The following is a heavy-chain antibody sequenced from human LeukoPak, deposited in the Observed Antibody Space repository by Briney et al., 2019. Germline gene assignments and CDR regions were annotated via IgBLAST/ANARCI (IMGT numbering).Heavy chain of an antibody. J-gene: IGHJ4*02. Sequence: GGSLRLSCAASGFTVSSNYMSWVRQAPGKGLEWVSVIYSGGSTYYADSVKGRFTITRDNSKNTLYLQMNSLRAEDTAVYYCARLTQYYFDTSGHSGYFDYWGQGTLVTVSS. D-gene: IGHD3-22*01. CDR3: ARLTQYYFDTSGHSGYFDY. CDR1: GFTVSSNY. V-gene: IGHV3-53*01. CDR2: IYSGGST.